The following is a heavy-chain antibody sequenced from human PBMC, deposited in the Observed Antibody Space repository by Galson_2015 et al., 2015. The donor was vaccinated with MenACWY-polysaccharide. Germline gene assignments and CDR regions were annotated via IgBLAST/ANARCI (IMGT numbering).Heavy chain of an antibody. CDR2: INSDASGT. V-gene: IGHV3-74*01. Sequence: SLRLSCAASGLRLSGHWMHWIRHVPGEGLVWVSRINSDASGTSYADSVKGRFTISRDNAKNTLYLQMNSLRAEDTALYYCARKSAIAVGWGAFDIWGQGTMVTVSS. CDR1: GLRLSGHW. CDR3: ARKSAIAVGWGAFDI. J-gene: IGHJ3*02. D-gene: IGHD6-19*01.